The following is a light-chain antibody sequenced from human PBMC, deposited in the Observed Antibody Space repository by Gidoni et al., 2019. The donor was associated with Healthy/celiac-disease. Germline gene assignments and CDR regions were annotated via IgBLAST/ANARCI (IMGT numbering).Light chain of an antibody. J-gene: IGKJ3*01. CDR2: AAS. CDR1: QSISSY. CDR3: QQSYSTSA. V-gene: IGKV1-39*01. Sequence: DIQMTQSPSSLSASVGDRVTITCRASQSISSYLNWYQQKPGKAPKLLIYAASSLQSGVPSRFSGSGSGTDFTLTISSLQPEDFATYYCQQSYSTSAFXPXTKVDIK.